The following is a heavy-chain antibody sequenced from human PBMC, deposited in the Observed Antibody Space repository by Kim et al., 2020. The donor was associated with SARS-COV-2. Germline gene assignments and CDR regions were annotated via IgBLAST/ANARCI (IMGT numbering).Heavy chain of an antibody. CDR1: GFTFSSFV. D-gene: IGHD3-9*01. CDR3: AKEFDVQTRIASYFHD. CDR2: ISYDGNNN. J-gene: IGHJ1*01. Sequence: GGALRLSCAASGFTFSSFVMHWVRQAPGKGLQWVAVISYDGNNNYYTDSVKGRFIISRDQSTNTVHLQMNSPRPEDTAVYYCAKEFDVQTRIASYFHDRGRGTLVIVSS. V-gene: IGHV3-30*18.